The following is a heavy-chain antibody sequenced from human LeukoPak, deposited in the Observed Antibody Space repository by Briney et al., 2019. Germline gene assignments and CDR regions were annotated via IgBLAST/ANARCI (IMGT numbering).Heavy chain of an antibody. CDR2: ISSSSYI. V-gene: IGHV3-21*01. CDR3: ARYPLGYSYGTPDY. D-gene: IGHD5-18*01. CDR1: GFSFSSDS. J-gene: IGHJ4*02. Sequence: GGSLRLSCAASGFSFSSDSMSWVRHAPGKGLEWDSSISSSSYIYYADSVKGRFTISRDHAKNPLYLQMNSLSAEHTGVYYCARYPLGYSYGTPDYWGQETVVTVSS.